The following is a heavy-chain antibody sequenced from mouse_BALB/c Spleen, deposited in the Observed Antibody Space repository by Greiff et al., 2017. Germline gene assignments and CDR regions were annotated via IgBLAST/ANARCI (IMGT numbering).Heavy chain of an antibody. J-gene: IGHJ2*01. CDR2: INPYNGAT. D-gene: IGHD1-1*01. V-gene: IGHV1-31*01. CDR1: GYSFTGYY. Sequence: VQLKESGPELVKPGASVKISCKASGYSFTGYYMHWVKQSHVKSLEWIGRINPYNGATSYNQNFKDKASLTVDKSSSTAYMELHSLTSEDSAVYYCARDYYGSSYPDYWGQGTTLTVSS. CDR3: ARDYYGSSYPDY.